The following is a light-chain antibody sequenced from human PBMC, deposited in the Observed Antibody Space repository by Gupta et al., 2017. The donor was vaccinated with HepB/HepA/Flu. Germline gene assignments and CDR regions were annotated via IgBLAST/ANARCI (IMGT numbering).Light chain of an antibody. Sequence: EIVLTQSPATLSLSPGERATLSCRASQSLNSYLAWFQQRPGQAPRLLIYDASNRATGIPARFSGSGSGTEFTLTISSLEPEDFAVYYCQQRRHYPNTFGGGTKVEIK. CDR2: DAS. CDR1: QSLNSY. CDR3: QQRRHYPNT. V-gene: IGKV3-11*01. J-gene: IGKJ4*01.